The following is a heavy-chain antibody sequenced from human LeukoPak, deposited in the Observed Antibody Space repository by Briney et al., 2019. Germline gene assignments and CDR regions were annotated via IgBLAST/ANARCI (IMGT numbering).Heavy chain of an antibody. CDR3: ARHRRNRRIYGSGSYFDY. J-gene: IGHJ4*02. CDR1: GGSFSGYY. Sequence: SETLSLTCAVYGGSFSGYYWSWIRQPPGKGLEWIGEINHSGSTNYNPSLKSRVTISVDTSKNQFSLKLSSVTAADTAVYYCARHRRNRRIYGSGSYFDYWGQGTLVTVFS. CDR2: INHSGST. D-gene: IGHD3-10*01. V-gene: IGHV4-34*01.